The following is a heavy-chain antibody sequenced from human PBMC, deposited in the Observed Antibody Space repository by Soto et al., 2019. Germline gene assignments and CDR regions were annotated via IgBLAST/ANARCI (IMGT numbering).Heavy chain of an antibody. J-gene: IGHJ3*02. CDR2: IYRDENT. V-gene: IGHV4-59*12. CDR1: GGSISSSY. Sequence: SETLSLTCTVSGGSISSSYWSWIRQPPGKGPEWIGEIYRDENTNYNWSLRSRVTISADKSKNQFSLNLSSVTAADTAMYYCAGRESSGGPIWGQGTMVTVSS. CDR3: AGRESSGGPI. D-gene: IGHD2-15*01.